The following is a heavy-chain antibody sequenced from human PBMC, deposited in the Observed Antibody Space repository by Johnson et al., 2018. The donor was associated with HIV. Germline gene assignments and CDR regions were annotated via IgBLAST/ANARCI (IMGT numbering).Heavy chain of an antibody. J-gene: IGHJ3*02. CDR3: AKSTWELRHRGAFDI. CDR2: IRYDGSNK. D-gene: IGHD1-26*01. CDR1: GFTFSSYG. Sequence: QVQLVESGGGVVQPGGSLRLSCAASGFTFSSYGMHWVRQAPGKGLEWVAFIRYDGSNKYYADSVKGRFTISRDNSKNTLYLQMNSLRAEDTAVYYCAKSTWELRHRGAFDIWGQGTMVTVSS. V-gene: IGHV3-30*02.